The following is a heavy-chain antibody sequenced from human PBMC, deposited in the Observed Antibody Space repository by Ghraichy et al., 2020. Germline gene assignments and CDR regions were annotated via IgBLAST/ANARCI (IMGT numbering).Heavy chain of an antibody. Sequence: SETLSLTCTVSGGSISSYYWSWIRQPLGKGLEWIGYIYYSGSTNYTPSLKSRLTISVDTSKNQFSLKLTSVTAADTAVYYCTRSEYCSAGSCYSGYYYYGMDVWGQGTTVTVSS. V-gene: IGHV4-59*01. CDR1: GGSISSYY. J-gene: IGHJ6*02. D-gene: IGHD2-15*01. CDR2: IYYSGST. CDR3: TRSEYCSAGSCYSGYYYYGMDV.